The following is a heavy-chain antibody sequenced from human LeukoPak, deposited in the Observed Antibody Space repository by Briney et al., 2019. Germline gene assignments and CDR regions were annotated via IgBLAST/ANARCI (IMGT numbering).Heavy chain of an antibody. D-gene: IGHD6-19*01. CDR2: INPSGGST. J-gene: IGHJ4*02. CDR3: ARDHYKGSGWWGYDY. Sequence: ASVKVSCKASGYTFNNYGISWVRQAPGQGLEWMGIINPSGGSTSYAQKFQGRVTMTRDMSTSTVYMELSSLRSEDTAVYYCARDHYKGSGWWGYDYWGQGTLVTVSS. CDR1: GYTFNNYG. V-gene: IGHV1-46*02.